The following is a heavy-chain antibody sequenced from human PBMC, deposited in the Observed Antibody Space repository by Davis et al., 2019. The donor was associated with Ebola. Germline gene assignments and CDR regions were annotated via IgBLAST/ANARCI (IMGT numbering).Heavy chain of an antibody. Sequence: PGGSLRLSCAASGFTFSSYGMHWVRQAPGKGLEWVAFIRYDGSNKYYADSVKGRFAISRDNSKNTLYLQMNNLRAEDTAVYYCARHASGDFWYFGLWGRGTLVTVSS. D-gene: IGHD4-17*01. J-gene: IGHJ2*01. V-gene: IGHV3-30*02. CDR1: GFTFSSYG. CDR3: ARHASGDFWYFGL. CDR2: IRYDGSNK.